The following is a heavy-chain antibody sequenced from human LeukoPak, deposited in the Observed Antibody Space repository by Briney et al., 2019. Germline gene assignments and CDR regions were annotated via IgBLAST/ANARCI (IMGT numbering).Heavy chain of an antibody. CDR1: GFTVSSNY. CDR3: ASSYSSSWYRASFDY. CDR2: IYSGGST. D-gene: IGHD6-13*01. J-gene: IGHJ4*02. Sequence: PGRSLRLPCAASGFTVSSNYMSWVRQAPGKGLEWVSVIYSGGSTYYADSVKGRFTISRDNSKNTLYLQMNSLRAEDTAVYYCASSYSSSWYRASFDYWGQGTLVTVSS. V-gene: IGHV3-66*01.